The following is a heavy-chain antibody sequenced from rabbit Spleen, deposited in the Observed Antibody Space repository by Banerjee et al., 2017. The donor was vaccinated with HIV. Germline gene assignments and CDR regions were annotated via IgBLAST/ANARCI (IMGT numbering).Heavy chain of an antibody. D-gene: IGHD8-1*01. CDR2: IDTGSSGFT. V-gene: IGHV1S40*01. J-gene: IGHJ6*01. CDR1: GFSFSANYY. CDR3: ARDSGSSFSSYGMDL. Sequence: QSLEESGGDLVKPGASLTLTCTASGFSFSANYYMCWVRQAPGKGLEWVGCIDTGSSGFTYFASWAKGRFTISKTSSTTVTLQMTSLTAADTATYFCARDSGSSFSSYGMDLWGQGTLVTVS.